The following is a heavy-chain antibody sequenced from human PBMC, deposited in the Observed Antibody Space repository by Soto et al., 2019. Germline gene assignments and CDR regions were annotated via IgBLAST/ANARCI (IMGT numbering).Heavy chain of an antibody. J-gene: IGHJ4*02. CDR1: GGSISSYY. CDR2: IYYSGST. Sequence: PSETLSLTCTVSGGSISSYYWSWIRQPPGKGLEWIGYIYYSGSTNYNPSLKSRVTISVDTSKNQFSLKLSSVTAADTAVYYCAGLDYYDSSGYSNYFDYWGQGTLVTVSS. CDR3: AGLDYYDSSGYSNYFDY. V-gene: IGHV4-59*01. D-gene: IGHD3-22*01.